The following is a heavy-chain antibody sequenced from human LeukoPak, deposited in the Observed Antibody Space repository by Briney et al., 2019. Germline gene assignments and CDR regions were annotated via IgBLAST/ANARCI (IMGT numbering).Heavy chain of an antibody. CDR2: ISYDGSNK. D-gene: IGHD3-10*01. CDR1: GFTFSSYA. CDR3: APLWFGEYPHFDY. Sequence: GGSLRLSCAASGFTFSSYAMHWVRQAPGKGLEWVAVISYDGSNKYDADSVKGRFTISRDNSKNTLYLQMNSLRAEDTAVYYCAPLWFGEYPHFDYWGQGTLVTVSS. V-gene: IGHV3-30-3*01. J-gene: IGHJ4*02.